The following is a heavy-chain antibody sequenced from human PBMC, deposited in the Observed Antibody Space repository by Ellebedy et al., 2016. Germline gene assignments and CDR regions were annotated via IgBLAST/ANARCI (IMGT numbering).Heavy chain of an antibody. J-gene: IGHJ6*03. CDR3: ARDRHGTPNVDLRLAAAGGLYYYYYMDV. CDR1: GGSISSSSYY. Sequence: SETLSLTXTVSGGSISSSSYYWGWIRQPPGKGLEWIGEINHSGSTNYNLSLKSRVTMSVDTSKNQFSLKLSSVTAADTAVYYCARDRHGTPNVDLRLAAAGGLYYYYYMDVWGKGTTVTVSS. CDR2: INHSGST. V-gene: IGHV4-39*07. D-gene: IGHD6-13*01.